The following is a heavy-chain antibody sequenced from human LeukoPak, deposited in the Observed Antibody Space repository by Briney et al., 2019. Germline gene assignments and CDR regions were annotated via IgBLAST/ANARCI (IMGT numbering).Heavy chain of an antibody. D-gene: IGHD5-18*01. V-gene: IGHV3-30*18. Sequence: GGSLRLSCAASGLTFSSYGMHWVRQAPGKGLEWVAVISYDGSNEYYADSVKGRFTISRDNSKNTLYLQMNSLRAEDTAAYYCAKDRDTAMVSLYYFDYWGQGTWSPSPQ. CDR3: AKDRDTAMVSLYYFDY. CDR1: GLTFSSYG. CDR2: ISYDGSNE. J-gene: IGHJ4*02.